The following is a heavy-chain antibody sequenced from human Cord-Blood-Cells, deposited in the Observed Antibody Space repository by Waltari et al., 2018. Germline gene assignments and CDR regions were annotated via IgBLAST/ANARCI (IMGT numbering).Heavy chain of an antibody. D-gene: IGHD3-3*01. V-gene: IGHV4-34*01. Sequence: QVQLQQWGAGLLKPSETLSLTCAVYGGSFSGYYWSWIRQPPGKGLEWIGEINHSGSNNYNPSLKSRVTISVDTSKNQFSLKLSSVTAADTAVYYCARGGPYDFWSGYYAFDIWGQGTMVTVSS. J-gene: IGHJ3*02. CDR3: ARGGPYDFWSGYYAFDI. CDR2: INHSGSN. CDR1: GGSFSGYY.